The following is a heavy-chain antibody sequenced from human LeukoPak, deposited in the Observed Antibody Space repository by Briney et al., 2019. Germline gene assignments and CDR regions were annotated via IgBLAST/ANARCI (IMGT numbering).Heavy chain of an antibody. J-gene: IGHJ4*02. CDR3: AKDPFYYGTGGPT. D-gene: IGHD3-10*01. Sequence: QPGGSPRVSCAASGFTFSSSAMHWVRQAPGEGLEWVSSIGHTLGSTYYTESVKGRFIISRDSSKNTVFLRMNSLRADDTAVYYCAKDPFYYGTGGPTWGQGTLVTVSS. V-gene: IGHV3-23*01. CDR2: IGHTLGST. CDR1: GFTFSSSA.